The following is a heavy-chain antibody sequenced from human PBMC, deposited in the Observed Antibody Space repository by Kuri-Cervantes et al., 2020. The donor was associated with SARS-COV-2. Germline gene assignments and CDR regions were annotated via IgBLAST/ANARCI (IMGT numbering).Heavy chain of an antibody. CDR2: IYSSGAT. CDR3: ARDPSYYYDSSGFWFAFDI. CDR1: GVPVSGGTYY. Sequence: SQTLSLTCAVSGVPVSGGTYYWSWIRQPVGKGLEWIGRIYSSGATNYNPSLESRVTMSIDMSKNQFSLRPTSVTAADTAMYYCARDPSYYYDSSGFWFAFDIWGQGKMVTVSS. J-gene: IGHJ3*02. V-gene: IGHV4-61*02. D-gene: IGHD3-22*01.